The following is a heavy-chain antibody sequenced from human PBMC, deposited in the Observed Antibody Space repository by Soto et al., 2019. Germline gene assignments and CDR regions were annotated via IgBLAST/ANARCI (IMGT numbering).Heavy chain of an antibody. Sequence: EVQLLESGGGLVQPGGSLRLSCAASGFTFSSYAMSWVRQAPGKGLEWVSAISGSGGSTYYADSVKGRFTISRDNSKNTLYLQMNSLRAEDTAVYYCARSLLWFGELPLRFDYWGQGTLVTVSS. CDR3: ARSLLWFGELPLRFDY. V-gene: IGHV3-23*01. D-gene: IGHD3-10*01. CDR1: GFTFSSYA. J-gene: IGHJ4*02. CDR2: ISGSGGST.